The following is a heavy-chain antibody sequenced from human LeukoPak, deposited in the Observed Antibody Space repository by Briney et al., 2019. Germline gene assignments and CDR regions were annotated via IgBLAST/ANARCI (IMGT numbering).Heavy chain of an antibody. Sequence: SETLSLTCTVSVGSVSSATYYWSWIRQPPGKGLEWIGYIYYSGSTNYNPSLKSRVTISVDTSKTQFSLKLTSVTAADTAVYYCATRPARGSGPYYPYFDYWGQGTLVTVSS. CDR1: VGSVSSATYY. CDR2: IYYSGST. D-gene: IGHD3-22*01. V-gene: IGHV4-61*01. J-gene: IGHJ4*02. CDR3: ATRPARGSGPYYPYFDY.